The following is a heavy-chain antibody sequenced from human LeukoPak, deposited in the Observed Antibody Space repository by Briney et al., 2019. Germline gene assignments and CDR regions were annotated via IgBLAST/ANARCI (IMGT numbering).Heavy chain of an antibody. J-gene: IGHJ4*02. V-gene: IGHV3-74*01. CDR1: GLSFSAYK. Sequence: GGSLVLSCAASGLSFSAYKMHWVRQAPRKGLVWVSRISTDGYTTDYADFVQGRFTASRDNTKNTWSLEMNSLRAEDTAVYYCVVGGSPGYWGQGTLVTVSS. CDR2: ISTDGYTT. D-gene: IGHD2-15*01. CDR3: VVGGSPGY.